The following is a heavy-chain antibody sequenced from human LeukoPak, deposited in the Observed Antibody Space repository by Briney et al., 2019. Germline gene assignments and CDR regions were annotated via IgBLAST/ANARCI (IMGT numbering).Heavy chain of an antibody. CDR1: GFAFSNYN. J-gene: IGHJ4*02. Sequence: GGSLRLSCAASGFAFSNYNMNWVRQAPGKGLEWVAVMSYDESKNKYLESVEGRFTLSRDSSKNTVYLQMNSLRDEDTAVYYCAKDEGPICLYGDCPFNYWGQGNMVTVSS. V-gene: IGHV3-30*18. CDR2: MSYDESKN. D-gene: IGHD4-17*01. CDR3: AKDEGPICLYGDCPFNY.